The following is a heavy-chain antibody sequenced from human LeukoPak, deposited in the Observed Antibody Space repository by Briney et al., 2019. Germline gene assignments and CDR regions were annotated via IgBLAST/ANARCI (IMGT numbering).Heavy chain of an antibody. J-gene: IGHJ4*02. D-gene: IGHD3-22*01. CDR1: GFTFSSYE. V-gene: IGHV3-48*03. CDR3: ARGTLYYYDSSGYKDY. CDR2: ISSSGSTI. Sequence: GGSLRLSCAASGFTFSSYEMNWVRQAPGKGLEWVSYISSSGSTIYYADSVKGRFTISRGNAKNSLYLQMNSLRAEDTAVYYCARGTLYYYDSSGYKDYWGQGTLVTVSS.